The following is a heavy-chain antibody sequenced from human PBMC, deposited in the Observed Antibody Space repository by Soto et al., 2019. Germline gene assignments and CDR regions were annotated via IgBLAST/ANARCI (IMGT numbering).Heavy chain of an antibody. D-gene: IGHD2-15*01. V-gene: IGHV3-33*01. CDR3: ARGRGRGYCSGGSCYSGWNYYYYGMDV. J-gene: IGHJ6*02. CDR2: IWYDGSNK. CDR1: GFTFSSYG. Sequence: QVQLVESGGGVVQPGRSLRLSCAASGFTFSSYGMHWVRQAPGKGLEWVAVIWYDGSNKYYADSVKGRFTISRDNSKNTLYLQMNSLRAEDTAVYYCARGRGRGYCSGGSCYSGWNYYYYGMDVWGQGTTVTVSS.